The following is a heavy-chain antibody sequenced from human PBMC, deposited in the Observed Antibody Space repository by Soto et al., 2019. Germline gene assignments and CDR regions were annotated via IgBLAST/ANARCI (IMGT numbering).Heavy chain of an antibody. J-gene: IGHJ5*02. Sequence: PSETLSLTCTVSGGSISSSSYYWGWIRQPPGKGLEWIGSIYYSGSTYYNPSLKSRVTISVDTSKNQFSLKLSSVTAADTAVYYCASHATTQKYNWFDPWGQGTLVTVSS. CDR2: IYYSGST. CDR3: ASHATTQKYNWFDP. V-gene: IGHV4-39*01. CDR1: GGSISSSSYY.